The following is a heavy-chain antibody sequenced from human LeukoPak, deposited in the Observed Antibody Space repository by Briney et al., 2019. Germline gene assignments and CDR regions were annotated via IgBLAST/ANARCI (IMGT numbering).Heavy chain of an antibody. D-gene: IGHD4-11*01. CDR2: INHSGST. CDR1: GGSFSGYY. J-gene: IGHJ5*02. Sequence: SETLSLTCAVYGGSFSGYYWSWIRQPPGKGLEWIGEINHSGSTNYNPSLKSRVTISVDTSKNQFSLKLSSVTAADTAVYYCARGLYSNRATNWFDPWGQGTLVTVSS. CDR3: ARGLYSNRATNWFDP. V-gene: IGHV4-34*01.